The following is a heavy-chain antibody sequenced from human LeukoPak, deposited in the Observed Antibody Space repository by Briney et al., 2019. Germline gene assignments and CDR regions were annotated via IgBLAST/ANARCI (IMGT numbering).Heavy chain of an antibody. J-gene: IGHJ4*02. CDR1: GYTFTSHY. CDR2: INPTGGTT. Sequence: ASVKVSCKASGYTFTSHYIHWVRQAPGQGLEWMGVINPTGGTTNYARKLQGRVTMTRDTSISTVYMELSRLTSDDTAVYFCARDGGLDYWGQGTLVTVSS. V-gene: IGHV1-46*04. CDR3: ARDGGLDY. D-gene: IGHD3-16*01.